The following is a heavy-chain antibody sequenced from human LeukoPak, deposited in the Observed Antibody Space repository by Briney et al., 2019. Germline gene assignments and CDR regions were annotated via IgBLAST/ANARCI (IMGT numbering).Heavy chain of an antibody. Sequence: GGSLRLSCAASGFTFSSYWIHWVRQAPGKGLVWVSYISSSGSTIYYADSVKGRFTISRDNAKNSLYLQMNSLRAEDTAVYYCAKDEQWLTLDYWGQGTLVTVSS. J-gene: IGHJ4*02. CDR3: AKDEQWLTLDY. CDR2: ISSSGSTI. D-gene: IGHD6-19*01. CDR1: GFTFSSYW. V-gene: IGHV3-48*04.